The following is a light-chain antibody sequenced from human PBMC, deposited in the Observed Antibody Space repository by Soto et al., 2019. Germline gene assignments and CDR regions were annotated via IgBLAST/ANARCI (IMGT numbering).Light chain of an antibody. CDR1: SSNIGNNY. CDR2: DNN. V-gene: IGLV1-51*01. Sequence: QSVLTQPPSVSAAPGQKVTISCSGSSSNIGNNYVSWYQHLPGTAPKLLIYDNNKRPSGIPDRFSGFKSGTSATLGITGLRTGDEADYYCGTWDSRLSGVVFGGGTKVTVL. J-gene: IGLJ2*01. CDR3: GTWDSRLSGVV.